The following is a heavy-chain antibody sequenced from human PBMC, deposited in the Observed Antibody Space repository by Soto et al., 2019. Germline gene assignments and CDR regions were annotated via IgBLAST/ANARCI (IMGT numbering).Heavy chain of an antibody. CDR2: ISSSGSTT. J-gene: IGHJ6*02. CDR3: ATGSEFKSSYFYYYYGMDV. Sequence: LRLSCAASGFTFSDYYMSWIRQAPGKGLEWVSYISSSGSTTYYADSVKGRFTISRDNAKNSLYLQMNSLRAEDTAVYYCATGSEFKSSYFYYYYGMDVWGQGTTVTVSS. CDR1: GFTFSDYY. D-gene: IGHD3-22*01. V-gene: IGHV3-11*01.